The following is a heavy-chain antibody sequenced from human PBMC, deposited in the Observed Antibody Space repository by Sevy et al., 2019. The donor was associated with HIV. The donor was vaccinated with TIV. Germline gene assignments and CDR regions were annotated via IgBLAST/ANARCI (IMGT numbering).Heavy chain of an antibody. CDR2: ISAYNGNT. V-gene: IGHV1-18*01. CDR1: DYTFSTQG. Sequence: ASVKVSCKASDYTFSTQGFNWVRQAPGQGLEWMGWISAYNGNTKYAQKFQGRVTMTTDTSTGTAYMELGGLTSDDTAVYYCARDWAPGYYYDAIGVKRDYYFDYWGQGTLVTVSS. D-gene: IGHD3-22*01. CDR3: ARDWAPGYYYDAIGVKRDYYFDY. J-gene: IGHJ4*02.